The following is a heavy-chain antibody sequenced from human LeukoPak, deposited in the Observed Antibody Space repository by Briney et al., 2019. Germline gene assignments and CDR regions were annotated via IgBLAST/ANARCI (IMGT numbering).Heavy chain of an antibody. CDR1: YGSISSTSYY. CDR2: IYYDGNT. V-gene: IGHV4-39*07. J-gene: IGHJ6*02. CDR3: ARDDRYFDPAVYYYNSMDV. Sequence: SETLSLTCTVSYGSISSTSYYWGWIRQPPGKGLEWIGNIYYDGNTSYNPSLKSRVTISVDTSKNQFSLKLRSVTAADTAVYYCARDDRYFDPAVYYYNSMDVWGQGTTVTVSS. D-gene: IGHD2/OR15-2a*01.